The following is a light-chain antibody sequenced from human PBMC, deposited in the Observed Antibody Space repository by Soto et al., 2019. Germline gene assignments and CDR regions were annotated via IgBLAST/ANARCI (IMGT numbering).Light chain of an antibody. J-gene: IGKJ4*01. V-gene: IGKV3-20*01. CDR2: GAS. Sequence: DIVLTQSTCTLSLSPGEGATLSCRASQSVSSSYLAWYQQKPGQAPRLLIYGASSRATGIPDRFSGSGSGTDFTLTISRLEPEDFAVYYCQQYGSSPLTFGAGTKVDIQ. CDR3: QQYGSSPLT. CDR1: QSVSSSY.